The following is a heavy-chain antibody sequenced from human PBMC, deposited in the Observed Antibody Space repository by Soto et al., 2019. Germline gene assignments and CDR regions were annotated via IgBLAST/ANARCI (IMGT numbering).Heavy chain of an antibody. J-gene: IGHJ4*02. CDR2: ISYDGSNK. CDR1: GFTFSSYA. V-gene: IGHV3-30-3*01. CDR3: AREDLGESFFDY. Sequence: GGSLRLSCAASGFTFSSYAMHWVRQAPGKGLEWVAVISYDGSNKYYADSVKGRFTISRDNSKNTLYLQMNSLRAEDTAVYYCAREDLGESFFDYWGQGTLVTVSS. D-gene: IGHD3-16*01.